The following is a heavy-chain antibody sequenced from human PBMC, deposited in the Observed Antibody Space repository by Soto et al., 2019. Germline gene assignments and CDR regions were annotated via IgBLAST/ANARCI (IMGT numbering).Heavy chain of an antibody. CDR1: GGTFSSYA. V-gene: IGHV1-69*06. J-gene: IGHJ4*02. CDR3: ARASEYCSGGSFYYGY. CDR2: IIPIFGTA. D-gene: IGHD2-15*01. Sequence: ASVKVSCKASGGTFSSYAISWVRQAPGQGLEWMGGIIPIFGTANYAQKFQGRVTITADKSTSTAYMELSSLRSEDTAVYYCARASEYCSGGSFYYGYWGQGTLVTVSS.